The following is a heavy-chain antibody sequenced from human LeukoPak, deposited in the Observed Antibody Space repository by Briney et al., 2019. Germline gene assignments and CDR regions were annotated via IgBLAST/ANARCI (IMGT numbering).Heavy chain of an antibody. V-gene: IGHV4-34*01. Sequence: SETLSLTCAVYGGSFSGYYWSWIRQPPGKGLEWIGEINHSGSTNYNPSLKSRVTISVDTSKNQFSLKLSSVTAADTAVYYCARGYGNFDYWGQGILVTVSS. D-gene: IGHD3-10*01. CDR1: GGSFSGYY. CDR3: ARGYGNFDY. CDR2: INHSGST. J-gene: IGHJ4*02.